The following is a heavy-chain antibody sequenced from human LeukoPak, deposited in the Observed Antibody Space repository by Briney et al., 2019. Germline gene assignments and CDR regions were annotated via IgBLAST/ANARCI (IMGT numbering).Heavy chain of an antibody. Sequence: KPSETLSLTCTVSGGSISSYYWSWIRQPPGKGREWIGYIYYNGGTNYNPSLKSRVTISVDTSKNQFSLKLSSLTAADTAVYYCARAMVGATPFQQWGQGTLVTVSS. J-gene: IGHJ1*01. V-gene: IGHV4-59*01. CDR3: ARAMVGATPFQQ. D-gene: IGHD1-26*01. CDR2: IYYNGGT. CDR1: GGSISSYY.